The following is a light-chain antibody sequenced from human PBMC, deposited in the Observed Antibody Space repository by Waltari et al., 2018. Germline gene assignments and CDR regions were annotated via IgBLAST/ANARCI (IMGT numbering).Light chain of an antibody. Sequence: EIVLTQSPATLSLSPGERATLSCRASKSVSSYLAWYQQKPGQAPRLLIYDASNRATGIPARFSGSGSGTDFTLTISSLEPEDFAVYYCQQRSNWRELTFGGGTKVEIK. CDR1: KSVSSY. CDR3: QQRSNWRELT. J-gene: IGKJ4*01. V-gene: IGKV3-11*01. CDR2: DAS.